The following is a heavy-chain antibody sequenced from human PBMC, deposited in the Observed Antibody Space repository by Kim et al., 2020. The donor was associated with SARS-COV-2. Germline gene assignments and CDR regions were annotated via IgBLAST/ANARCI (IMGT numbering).Heavy chain of an antibody. Sequence: SETLSLTCAVSGGSISSGGYSWSWIRQPPGKGLEWIGYIYHSGSTYYNPSLKSRVTISVDRSKNQFSLKLSSVTAADTAVYYCARVPWVDYDILTGYYPDWYFDLWGRGTLVTVSS. J-gene: IGHJ2*01. D-gene: IGHD3-9*01. V-gene: IGHV4-30-2*01. CDR1: GGSISSGGYS. CDR3: ARVPWVDYDILTGYYPDWYFDL. CDR2: IYHSGST.